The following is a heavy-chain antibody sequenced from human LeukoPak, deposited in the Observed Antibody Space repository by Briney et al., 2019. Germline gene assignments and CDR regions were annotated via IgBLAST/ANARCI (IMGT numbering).Heavy chain of an antibody. V-gene: IGHV3-49*04. D-gene: IGHD3-10*01. CDR1: GFTFGDYV. Sequence: GGSLRLSCTASGFTFGDYVMSWVRQAPGKGLEWVGFIRSKAYGGTTEYAASVKGRFTISRDDSKSIAYLQMNSLRAEDTAVYYCANAYDPMVRGVKVAYFDYWGQGTLVTVSS. CDR3: ANAYDPMVRGVKVAYFDY. J-gene: IGHJ4*02. CDR2: IRSKAYGGTT.